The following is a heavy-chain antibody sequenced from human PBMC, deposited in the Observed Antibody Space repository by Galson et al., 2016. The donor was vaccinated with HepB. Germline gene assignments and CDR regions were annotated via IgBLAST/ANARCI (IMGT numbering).Heavy chain of an antibody. V-gene: IGHV3-23*01. D-gene: IGHD2-21*02. CDR3: AKARRLLPNPYAMDT. CDR2: ISGSGGTP. Sequence: SLRLSCAASGLIFSDYAMNWVRQAPGKGLEWVSGISGSGGTPYYADSVKGRFTISRDNSKRIVYLRMDGLRAEDTAVYYCAKARRLLPNPYAMDTWGQGTRSSPP. CDR1: GLIFSDYA. J-gene: IGHJ6*02.